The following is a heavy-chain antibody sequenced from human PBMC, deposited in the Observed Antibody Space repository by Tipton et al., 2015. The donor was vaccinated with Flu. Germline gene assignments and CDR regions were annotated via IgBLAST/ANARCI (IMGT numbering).Heavy chain of an antibody. CDR1: GFTVGSNY. D-gene: IGHD1/OR15-1a*01. CDR2: IYSGGST. J-gene: IGHJ4*02. CDR3: ARPPPGSNWNTPLFDY. V-gene: IGHV3-53*01. Sequence: SLRLSCAASGFTVGSNYMSWVRQAPGKGLEWVSVIYSGGSTYYADSVKGRFTISRDNSKNTLYLQMNSLRAEDTAVYYCARPPPGSNWNTPLFDYWGQGTLVTVSS.